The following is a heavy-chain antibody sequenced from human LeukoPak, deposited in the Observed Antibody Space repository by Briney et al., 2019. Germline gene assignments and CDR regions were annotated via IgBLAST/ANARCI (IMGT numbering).Heavy chain of an antibody. V-gene: IGHV4-39*01. D-gene: IGHD2-2*01. CDR1: GGSISSSSYY. CDR3: ARRDRYCSSTSCYGHRFDP. CDR2: IYYSGST. J-gene: IGHJ5*02. Sequence: SETLSLTCTVSGGSISSSSYYWGWIRQPPGKGLDWIGSIYYSGSTYYNPSLKSRLTMSVDTSKNQFSLKLSSVTAADTAVYYCARRDRYCSSTSCYGHRFDPWGQGTLVTVSS.